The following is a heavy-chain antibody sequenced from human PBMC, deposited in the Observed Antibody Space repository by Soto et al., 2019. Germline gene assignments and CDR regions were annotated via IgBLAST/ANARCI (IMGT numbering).Heavy chain of an antibody. CDR1: GGSISSSSYY. CDR2: IYYSGST. D-gene: IGHD3-22*01. Sequence: PSETLSLTCTVSGGSISSSSYYWGWIRQPPGKGLEWIGSIYYSGSTYYNPSLKSRVTISVDTSKNQFSLKLSSVTAADTAVYYCARQGLVITTFYWGQGTLVTVSS. J-gene: IGHJ4*02. V-gene: IGHV4-39*01. CDR3: ARQGLVITTFY.